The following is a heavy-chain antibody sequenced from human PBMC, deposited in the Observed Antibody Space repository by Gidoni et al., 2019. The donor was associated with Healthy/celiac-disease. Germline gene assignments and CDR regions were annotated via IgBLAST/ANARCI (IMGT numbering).Heavy chain of an antibody. J-gene: IGHJ5*02. Sequence: QVQLQESGPGLVKPSETLSLTCTVSGGSISSYYWSWIRQPPGKGLEWIGYIYYSGSTNYNPSLKSRVTISVDTSKNQFSLKLSSVTAADTAVYYCARDLPRGSYGPRRVESWFDPWGQGTLVTVSS. V-gene: IGHV4-59*01. CDR3: ARDLPRGSYGPRRVESWFDP. D-gene: IGHD3-16*01. CDR2: IYYSGST. CDR1: GGSISSYY.